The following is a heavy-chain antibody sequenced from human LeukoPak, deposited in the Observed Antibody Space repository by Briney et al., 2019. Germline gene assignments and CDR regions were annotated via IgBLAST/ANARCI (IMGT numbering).Heavy chain of an antibody. V-gene: IGHV3-30*02. CDR3: AKDHGMGLDY. CDR1: GLNFSNYG. Sequence: GGSLRLSCAASGLNFSNYGMHWVRQAPGKGLEWVALIWFGRSNKYYADSVKGRFTISRDNSKNTLYLQMNSLRAEDTAVYYCAKDHGMGLDYWGQGTLVTVSS. J-gene: IGHJ4*02. D-gene: IGHD1-1*01. CDR2: IWFGRSNK.